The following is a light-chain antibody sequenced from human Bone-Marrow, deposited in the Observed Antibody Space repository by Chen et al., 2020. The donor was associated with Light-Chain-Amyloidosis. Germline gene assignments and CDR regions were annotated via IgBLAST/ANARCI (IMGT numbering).Light chain of an antibody. CDR3: SSYVGGSTVV. J-gene: IGLJ3*02. CDR2: DNP. CDR1: INYVGTYDF. Sequence: QSVLTQPASVSGSPGQSITISCTGTINYVGTYDFVSWYQEHPGKAPKLIIYDNPKRPSGVSTPFSGSKAGYTASLTISGLQPEDEADYYCSSYVGGSTVVFGGGTYLTVL. V-gene: IGLV2-23*01.